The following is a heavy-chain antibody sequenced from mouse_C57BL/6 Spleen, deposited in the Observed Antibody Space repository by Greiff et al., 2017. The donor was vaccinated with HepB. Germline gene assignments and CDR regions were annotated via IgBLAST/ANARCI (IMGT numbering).Heavy chain of an antibody. Sequence: EVKLMESGGGLVKPGGSLKLSCAASGFTFSDYGMHWVRQAPEKGLEWVAYISSGSSTIYYADTVKGRFTISRDNAKNTLFLQMTSLRSEDTAMYYCAKHYDYDDGDYWGQGTSVTVSS. V-gene: IGHV5-17*01. CDR3: AKHYDYDDGDY. D-gene: IGHD2-4*01. CDR2: ISSGSSTI. CDR1: GFTFSDYG. J-gene: IGHJ4*01.